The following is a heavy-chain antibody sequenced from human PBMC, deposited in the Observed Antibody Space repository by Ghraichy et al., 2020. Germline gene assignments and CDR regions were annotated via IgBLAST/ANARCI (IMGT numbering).Heavy chain of an antibody. J-gene: IGHJ6*02. CDR1: GFSVRDNY. V-gene: IGHV3-53*01. Sequence: GGSLRLSCVASGFSVRDNYVGWVRQAPGKGLEWVSVIYSRGTTYYADSVKGRFTISRDNSKNTVYLQMNSLRAEDTAVYYCARDKTDYFLGMDVWGRGTTVTVSS. CDR3: ARDKTDYFLGMDV. D-gene: IGHD3-10*01. CDR2: IYSRGTT.